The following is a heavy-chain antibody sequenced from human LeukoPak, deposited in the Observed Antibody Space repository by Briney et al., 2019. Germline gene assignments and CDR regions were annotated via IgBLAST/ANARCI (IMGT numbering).Heavy chain of an antibody. CDR3: ARDRLTYYYDSTGYYLPGY. CDR1: TLTFCSYA. V-gene: IGHV3-30*04. CDR2: VSFDGTDE. Sequence: GGSLRLSCTASTLTFCSYAMHCVRQAPGKGLEWVAVVSFDGTDEYYADSVKGRFTISRDNSKNTLFLQMNSLRADDTAVYYCARDRLTYYYDSTGYYLPGYWGQGTLVTVSS. D-gene: IGHD3-22*01. J-gene: IGHJ4*02.